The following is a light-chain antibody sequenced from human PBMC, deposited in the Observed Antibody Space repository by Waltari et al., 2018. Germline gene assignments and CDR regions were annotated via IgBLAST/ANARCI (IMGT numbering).Light chain of an antibody. CDR3: AAWDGSLNGPV. CDR2: SNN. J-gene: IGLJ3*02. V-gene: IGLV1-44*01. Sequence: QSVLTQPPSASGTPGQRVTISCSGSSSNIGRNTVNWYQQVPGTAPKLLIYSNNQRPSGVPDRFSGSKSGTSASLAISGLQSEDEADYYCAAWDGSLNGPVFGGGTKLTVL. CDR1: SSNIGRNT.